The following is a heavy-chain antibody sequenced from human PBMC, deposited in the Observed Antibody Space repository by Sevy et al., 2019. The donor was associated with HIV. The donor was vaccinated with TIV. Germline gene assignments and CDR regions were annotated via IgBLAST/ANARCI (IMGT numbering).Heavy chain of an antibody. J-gene: IGHJ4*01. Sequence: GGSLRLSCVASGFTFSSYSMNWVRQAPGKGLEWVSYISSSSDSSRTLYYADSVKSRFSISRDNAKNSVHLQMTSLRVEDKAVYYCARPDLSGWYFDFWGHGTLVTVSS. CDR3: ARPDLSGWYFDF. D-gene: IGHD6-19*01. V-gene: IGHV3-48*01. CDR1: GFTFSSYS. CDR2: ISSSSDSSRTL.